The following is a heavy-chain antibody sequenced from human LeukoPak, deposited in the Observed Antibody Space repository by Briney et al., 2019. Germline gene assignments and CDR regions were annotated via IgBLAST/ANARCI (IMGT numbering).Heavy chain of an antibody. CDR3: ARDGGSSYYYEYFDY. Sequence: ASVKVSCKASGYTFTSYGISWVRQAPGQGLEWMGWIGAYNGNTNYAQNLQGRVTLTTDTSTSTAYMELRSLISDDTAVYYCARDGGSSYYYEYFDYWGQGTLVTVSS. D-gene: IGHD3-22*01. V-gene: IGHV1-18*01. CDR2: IGAYNGNT. CDR1: GYTFTSYG. J-gene: IGHJ4*02.